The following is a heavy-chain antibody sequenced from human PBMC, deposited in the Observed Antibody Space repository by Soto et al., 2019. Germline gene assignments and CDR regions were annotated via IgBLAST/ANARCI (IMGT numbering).Heavy chain of an antibody. D-gene: IGHD3-22*01. V-gene: IGHV3-30*18. CDR3: AKEGGAYYDSSGYYYEAYFDY. J-gene: IGHJ4*02. Sequence: QVQLVESGGGVVQPGRSLRLSCAASGFTFSFYGMHWVRQAPGKGLEWVAVISYDGSNKYYADSVKGRFTISRDNSKNTLYLQMHSLRAEDTAVYYCAKEGGAYYDSSGYYYEAYFDYWGQGTLVTVSS. CDR1: GFTFSFYG. CDR2: ISYDGSNK.